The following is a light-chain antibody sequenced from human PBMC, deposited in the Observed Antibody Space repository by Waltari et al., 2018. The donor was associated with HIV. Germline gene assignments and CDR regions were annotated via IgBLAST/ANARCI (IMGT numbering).Light chain of an antibody. CDR3: SSYTSSSTYV. CDR1: TNDVGSSNY. CDR2: DVS. V-gene: IGLV2-14*01. J-gene: IGLJ1*01. Sequence: QSALTQPASVSGPPGPSITISCTGTTNDVGSSNYVSWHQQHPGEAPKLLIHDVSDRPSGISNRFSGSKSGNTASLTISGLQTEDEADYYCSSYTSSSTYVFGTGTRVTVL.